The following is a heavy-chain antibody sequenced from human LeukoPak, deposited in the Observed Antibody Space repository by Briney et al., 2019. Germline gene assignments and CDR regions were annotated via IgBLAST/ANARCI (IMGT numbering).Heavy chain of an antibody. CDR3: ASGKSSSGWYPARGGYFDY. V-gene: IGHV4-34*01. J-gene: IGHJ4*02. Sequence: KPSETLSLTCAVYGGSFSGYYWSWIRQPPGKGLEWIGEINHSGGTNYNPSLKSRVTISVDTSKNQFSLKLSSVTAADTAVYYCASGKSSSGWYPARGGYFDYWGQGTLVTVSS. D-gene: IGHD6-19*01. CDR2: INHSGGT. CDR1: GGSFSGYY.